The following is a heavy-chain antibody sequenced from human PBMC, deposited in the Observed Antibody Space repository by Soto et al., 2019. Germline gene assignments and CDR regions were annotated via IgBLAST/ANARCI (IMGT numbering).Heavy chain of an antibody. CDR1: GGSISSYY. V-gene: IGHV4-59*08. CDR3: VRRNDYPNWFDP. CDR2: IYYSGST. J-gene: IGHJ5*02. Sequence: SETLSLTCTVSGGSISSYYWSWIRQPPGKGLEWIGYIYYSGSTNYNPSLKSRVTISVDTSKNQFSLKLSSVTAADTAVYYCVRRNDYPNWFDPWGQGTLVTVSS. D-gene: IGHD4-17*01.